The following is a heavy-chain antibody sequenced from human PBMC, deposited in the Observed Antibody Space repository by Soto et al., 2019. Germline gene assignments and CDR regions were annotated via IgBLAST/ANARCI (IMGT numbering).Heavy chain of an antibody. CDR1: GFSLTTSGVG. D-gene: IGHD3-3*01. CDR3: AHRVLRTVFGLVTTTAIYFDF. J-gene: IGHJ4*02. CDR2: IYWDDDK. V-gene: IGHV2-5*02. Sequence: QITLNESGPTVVRPTEPLTLTCRFSGFSLTTSGVGVCWVRQSPGKAPEWLALIYWDDDKRYSESLKSRLTITKDTSKSQVVLTVANLDPTDTATYYCAHRVLRTVFGLVTTTAIYFDFWGQGTPVAVAS.